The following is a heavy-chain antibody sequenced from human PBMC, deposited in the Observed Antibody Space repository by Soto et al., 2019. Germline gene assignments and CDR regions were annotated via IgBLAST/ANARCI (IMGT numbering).Heavy chain of an antibody. CDR2: ISGSGGST. V-gene: IGHV3-23*01. CDR1: GFTFSSYA. J-gene: IGHJ4*02. CDR3: AKDGYCSSTSCYWSY. Sequence: LRLSCVTSGFTFSSYAMSWVRQAPGKGLEWVSGISGSGGSTDYADSVKGRFTISRDNSKNTLYLQINSLKAEDTAIYYCAKDGYCSSTSCYWSYWGQGTQVTVYS. D-gene: IGHD2-2*03.